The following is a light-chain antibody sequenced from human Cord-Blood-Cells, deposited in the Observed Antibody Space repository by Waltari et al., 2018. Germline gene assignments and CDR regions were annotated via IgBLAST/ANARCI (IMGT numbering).Light chain of an antibody. J-gene: IGKJ2*01. CDR3: QQRSNWPPYT. CDR1: QSVSSY. V-gene: IGKV3-11*01. CDR2: DAS. Sequence: ELVLTQSPATLSLSPGERATLSCRASQSVSSYLAWYQQKPGQAPRLLIYDASNRATGIPARFGGSGSGTDFTLTISSLEPEDFAVYYCQQRSNWPPYTFGQGTKLEIK.